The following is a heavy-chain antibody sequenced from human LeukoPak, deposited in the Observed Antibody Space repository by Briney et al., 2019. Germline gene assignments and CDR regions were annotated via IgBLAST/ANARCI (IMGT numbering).Heavy chain of an antibody. Sequence: ASVKVSCKASGYTFTGYYMHWVRQAPGQGLEWMGRINPNSGGTNYAQKFQGRVTMTRDTSISTAYMELSRLRSDDTAVYYCASDSSGYYYLGYWGQGTLVTVSS. V-gene: IGHV1-2*06. D-gene: IGHD3-22*01. CDR1: GYTFTGYY. J-gene: IGHJ4*02. CDR3: ASDSSGYYYLGY. CDR2: INPNSGGT.